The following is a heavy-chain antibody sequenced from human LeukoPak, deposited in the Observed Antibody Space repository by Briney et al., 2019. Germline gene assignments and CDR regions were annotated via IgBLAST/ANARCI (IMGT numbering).Heavy chain of an antibody. Sequence: SETLSLTCTVSGGSISSGLYHWSWIRQPAGKGLEWIGRIFNSEYTDYNPSLKSRVTISVDTSKNQFSLKLSSVTAADTAVYYCARDRALGPGIAVAGTWGPGTLVTVSS. CDR1: GGSISSGLYH. CDR2: IFNSEYT. V-gene: IGHV4-61*02. J-gene: IGHJ4*02. CDR3: ARDRALGPGIAVAGT. D-gene: IGHD6-19*01.